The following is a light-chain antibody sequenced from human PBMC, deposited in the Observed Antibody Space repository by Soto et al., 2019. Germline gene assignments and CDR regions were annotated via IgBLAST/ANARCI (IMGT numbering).Light chain of an antibody. J-gene: IGKJ1*01. CDR1: QGISSY. CDR3: QQYYSYSPGA. Sequence: IRMTQSPSSLSASTGDRVTITCRASQGISSYLAWYQQKPGKAPKLLIYAASTLQSGVPSRFSGSGSGTDFTLTISCLQSEDFATYYCQQYYSYSPGAFGQGTKVDI. CDR2: AAS. V-gene: IGKV1-8*01.